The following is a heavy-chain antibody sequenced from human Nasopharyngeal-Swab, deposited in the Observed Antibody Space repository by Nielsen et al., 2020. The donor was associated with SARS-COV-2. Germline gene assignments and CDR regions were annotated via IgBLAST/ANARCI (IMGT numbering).Heavy chain of an antibody. Sequence: GGSLRLSCAASGFTFSNYGMHWVRQAPGKGLVWVSRINSDGSSTSYADSVKGRFTISGDNAKNTLYLQMNSLRAEDTAVYYCASSRPLWAFDIWGQGTMVTVSS. CDR1: GFTFSNYG. CDR3: ASSRPLWAFDI. CDR2: INSDGSST. V-gene: IGHV3-74*01. J-gene: IGHJ3*02.